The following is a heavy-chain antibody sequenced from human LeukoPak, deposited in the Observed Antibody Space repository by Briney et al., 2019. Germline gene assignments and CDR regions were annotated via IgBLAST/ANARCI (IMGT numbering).Heavy chain of an antibody. CDR2: IYSSGST. CDR3: ARDHGSFDY. CDR1: GGSISSSYYY. V-gene: IGHV4-39*02. J-gene: IGHJ4*02. Sequence: SETLSLTCTVSGGSISSSYYYWGWIRQPPGKELEWIGSIYSSGSTYYNPSLKSRVTISVDTSKNQFSLKLTSVTAADTAVYYCARDHGSFDYWGQGTLVTVSS. D-gene: IGHD5-24*01.